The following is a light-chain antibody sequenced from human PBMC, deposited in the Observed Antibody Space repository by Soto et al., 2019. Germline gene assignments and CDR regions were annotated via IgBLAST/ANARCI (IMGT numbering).Light chain of an antibody. CDR2: EVS. CDR1: TSDIGAYNY. CDR3: SSNTISSFRYV. Sequence: QSVLTQPASVSGSPGQSITISCSGTTSDIGAYNYVSWFQQHPGKAPKLIIYEVSSRPSEVSNRFSGSKSGNTASLTISGLQAEDEADYYCSSNTISSFRYVFGTGTKVTVL. J-gene: IGLJ1*01. V-gene: IGLV2-14*01.